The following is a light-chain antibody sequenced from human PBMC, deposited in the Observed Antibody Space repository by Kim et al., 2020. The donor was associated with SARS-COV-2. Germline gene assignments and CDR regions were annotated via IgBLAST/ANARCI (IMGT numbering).Light chain of an antibody. V-gene: IGKV3-15*01. CDR2: DAS. CDR3: QQYNNWPLLT. Sequence: SPGERAPLSCRASQSVSSNLAWYQQKPGQAPRLLIYDASTRATGIPARFSGSGSGTEFTLTISSLQSEDFAVYYCQQYNNWPLLTFGGGTKVDIK. CDR1: QSVSSN. J-gene: IGKJ4*01.